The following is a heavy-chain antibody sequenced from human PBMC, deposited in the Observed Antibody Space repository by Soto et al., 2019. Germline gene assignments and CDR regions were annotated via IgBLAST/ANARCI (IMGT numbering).Heavy chain of an antibody. Sequence: GGSLRLSCSASGLTFSSYSMNWVRQAPGKGLEWVSSISSSSSYIYYADSVKGRFTISRDNAKNSLYLQMNSLRAEDTAVYYCARPVAGTGNWFDPWGKGPLVTVSS. CDR1: GLTFSSYS. J-gene: IGHJ5*02. D-gene: IGHD6-19*01. CDR2: ISSSSSYI. V-gene: IGHV3-21*01. CDR3: ARPVAGTGNWFDP.